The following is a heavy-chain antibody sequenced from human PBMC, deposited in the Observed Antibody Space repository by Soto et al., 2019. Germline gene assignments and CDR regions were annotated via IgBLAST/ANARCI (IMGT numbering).Heavy chain of an antibody. D-gene: IGHD2-21*02. V-gene: IGHV2-5*02. J-gene: IGHJ6*02. Sequence: SGPTLVNPTQPLTLTCTFSGFSLSTSGVGVGWIRQPPGKALEWLALIYWDDDKRYSPSLRSRLTINKDTSKNQVVLTMTNMDPVDTATYYCIQSRCGGDCLQSYASHYYYGMDVWGQGTTVTVSS. CDR3: IQSRCGGDCLQSYASHYYYGMDV. CDR2: IYWDDDK. CDR1: GFSLSTSGVG.